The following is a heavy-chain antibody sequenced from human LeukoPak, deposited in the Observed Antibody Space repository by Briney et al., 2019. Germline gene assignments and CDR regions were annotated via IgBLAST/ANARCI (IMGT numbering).Heavy chain of an antibody. CDR2: ISYIGST. CDR1: DASISGHY. CDR3: ARDQISMNAFDM. J-gene: IGHJ3*02. D-gene: IGHD2-8*01. Sequence: SETLSLTCTVSDASISGHYLTWIRQPPGKELEWIGYISYIGSTNYNPSLKSRVTISVDTSKNQFSLKLSSVTAADTAVYYCARDQISMNAFDMWGQGTMVTVSS. V-gene: IGHV4-59*11.